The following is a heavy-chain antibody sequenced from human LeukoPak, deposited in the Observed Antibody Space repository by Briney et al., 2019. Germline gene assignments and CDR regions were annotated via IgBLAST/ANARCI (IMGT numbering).Heavy chain of an antibody. CDR3: ARGPNKSDGGNSGSAWFDP. CDR2: MNPNSGNT. D-gene: IGHD4-23*01. J-gene: IGHJ5*02. CDR1: GYTFTTYD. V-gene: IGHV1-8*01. Sequence: ASVKVSCKASGYTFTTYDINWVRQATGQGLEWMGWMNPNSGNTGYAQKFQGRVTMTRNTSISTAYMELSSLRSEDTAVYYCARGPNKSDGGNSGSAWFDPRGQGTLVTVSS.